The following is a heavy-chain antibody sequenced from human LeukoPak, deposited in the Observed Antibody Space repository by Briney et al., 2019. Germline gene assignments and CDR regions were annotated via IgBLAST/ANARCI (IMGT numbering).Heavy chain of an antibody. J-gene: IGHJ4*02. Sequence: PSETLSLTCTVSGGSISSGGYYWSWIRQHPGKGPEWIGYIYYSGSTYYNPSLKSRVTISVDTSKNQFSLKLSSVTAADTAVYYCARVDPYGSGSRQVPGDYWGQGTLVTVSS. CDR3: ARVDPYGSGSRQVPGDY. V-gene: IGHV4-31*03. CDR2: IYYSGST. D-gene: IGHD3-10*01. CDR1: GGSISSGGYY.